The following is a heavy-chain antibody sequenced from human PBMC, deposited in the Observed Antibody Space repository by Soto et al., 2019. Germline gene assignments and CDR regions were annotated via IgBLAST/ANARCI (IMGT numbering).Heavy chain of an antibody. CDR2: ISWNSGSI. CDR3: AKDGEYCSGGSCYSLDY. Sequence: VQLVESGGGLVQPGRSLRLSCAASGFTFDDYAMHWVRQAPGKGLEWVSGISWNSGSIGYADSVKGRFTISRDNAKNSLYLQMNSLRAEDTALYYCAKDGEYCSGGSCYSLDYWGQGTLVTVSS. D-gene: IGHD2-15*01. CDR1: GFTFDDYA. V-gene: IGHV3-9*01. J-gene: IGHJ4*02.